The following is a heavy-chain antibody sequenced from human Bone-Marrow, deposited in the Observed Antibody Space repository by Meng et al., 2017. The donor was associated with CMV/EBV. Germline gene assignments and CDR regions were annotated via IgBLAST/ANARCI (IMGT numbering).Heavy chain of an antibody. CDR1: GFTFRSYA. CDR3: AGVVSDFWSANYLGGAMDL. CDR2: VSGSGGST. D-gene: IGHD3-3*01. V-gene: IGHV3-23*01. Sequence: GSLRLSCAASGFTFRSYAMSWVGQAPGKGWAWVSAVSGSGGSTYYADAVKGRFTISRDNSKNTLYLQMNCLRAEDTAVYYCAGVVSDFWSANYLGGAMDLWGQGTTVTVSS. J-gene: IGHJ6*02.